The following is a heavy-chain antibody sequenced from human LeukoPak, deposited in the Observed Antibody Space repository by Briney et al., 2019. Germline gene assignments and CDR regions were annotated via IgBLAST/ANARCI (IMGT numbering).Heavy chain of an antibody. V-gene: IGHV1-18*01. CDR2: ISSYNGNA. J-gene: IGHJ5*02. D-gene: IGHD3-22*01. CDR3: ARDRSSGSNNWFDP. CDR1: GYTFTTYG. Sequence: ASVKVSCKASGYTFTTYGITWVRQAPGQGLEWMGWISSYNGNANYAQKLQGRLTMTTDTSTTTAYMELRSLRPDDTAVYYCARDRSSGSNNWFDPWGQGTLVTVSS.